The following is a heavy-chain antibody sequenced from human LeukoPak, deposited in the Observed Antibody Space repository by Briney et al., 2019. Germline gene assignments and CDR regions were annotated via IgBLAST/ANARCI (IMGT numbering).Heavy chain of an antibody. CDR3: ARRLRYSGYDYFDY. D-gene: IGHD5-12*01. CDR2: IYYSGGT. CDR1: GGSISSSSYY. Sequence: SETLSLTCTVSGGSISSSSYYWGWIRQPPGKGLEWIGSIYYSGGTYYNPSLKSRVTISVDTSKNQFSLKLSSVTAADTAVYYCARRLRYSGYDYFDYWGQGTLVTVSS. J-gene: IGHJ4*02. V-gene: IGHV4-39*01.